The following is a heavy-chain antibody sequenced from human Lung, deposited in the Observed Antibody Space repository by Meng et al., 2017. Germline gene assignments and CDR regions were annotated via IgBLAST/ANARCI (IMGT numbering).Heavy chain of an antibody. V-gene: IGHV3-21*01. D-gene: IGHD2-15*01. CDR1: GFTFSSYS. CDR2: ISSSSA. J-gene: IGHJ4*02. CDR3: ARGRVVVAATPSDY. Sequence: EVQLVESGGGLVKTGGSLRLSGAAAGFTFSSYSLNWVRQAPGKGLEWVSSISSSSAYADSVKGRFTISRDNAKNSLYLQMNSLRAEDTAVYYCARGRVVVAATPSDYWGQGTLVTVSS.